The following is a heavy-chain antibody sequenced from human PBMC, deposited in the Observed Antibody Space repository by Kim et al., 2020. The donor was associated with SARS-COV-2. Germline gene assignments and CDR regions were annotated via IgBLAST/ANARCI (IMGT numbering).Heavy chain of an antibody. V-gene: IGHV1-2*02. J-gene: IGHJ4*02. Sequence: ASVKVSCRASGYTFTGYYLHWMRQAPGQGLEWMGYINPNSGVTVAAQKFQGRVTMTRDTSISTAYMEPNRLTSDDTAVYYCATREVVGYWGQGTLVTVSS. CDR2: INPNSGVT. CDR3: ATREVVGY. CDR1: GYTFTGYY. D-gene: IGHD2-21*01.